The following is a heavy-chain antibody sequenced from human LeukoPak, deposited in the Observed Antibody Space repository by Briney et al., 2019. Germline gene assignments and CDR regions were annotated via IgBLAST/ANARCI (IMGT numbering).Heavy chain of an antibody. CDR2: IIPIFGTA. D-gene: IGHD6-13*01. J-gene: IGHJ4*02. Sequence: SVKVSCKASGGTFSSYAISWVRQAPGQGLEWMGGIIPIFGTANYAQKFQGRVTITADESTSTAYMELSSLRSEDTAVYYCARGTYYSSSWYDRFDYWGQGTLVTVSS. V-gene: IGHV1-69*13. CDR1: GGTFSSYA. CDR3: ARGTYYSSSWYDRFDY.